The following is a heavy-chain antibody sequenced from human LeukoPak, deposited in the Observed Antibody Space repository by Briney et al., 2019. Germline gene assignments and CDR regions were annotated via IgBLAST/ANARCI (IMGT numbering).Heavy chain of an antibody. CDR3: ARGALVSFWFDP. CDR1: GGSISSGGYY. Sequence: SETLSLTCTVSGGSISSGGYYWSWIRQHPGKGLEWIGYIYYSGSTYYNPSLKSRVTISVDTSKNQFSLKLSSVTAADTAVYYCARGALVSFWFDPWGQGTLVTVSS. CDR2: IYYSGST. D-gene: IGHD6-6*01. J-gene: IGHJ5*02. V-gene: IGHV4-31*03.